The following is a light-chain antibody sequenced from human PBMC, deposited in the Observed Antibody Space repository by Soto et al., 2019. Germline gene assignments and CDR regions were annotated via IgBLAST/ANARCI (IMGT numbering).Light chain of an antibody. CDR1: SSNIGNNA. J-gene: IGLJ2*01. Sequence: QSVLTQPPSVSEAPRQRVTISCSGSSSNIGNNAVNWYQQLPGKAPKLLIYYDDLLPSGVSDRFSGSKSGTSASLAISGLQSEDEADYYCGAWDDSLNFLVFGGGTKVTVL. CDR2: YDD. V-gene: IGLV1-36*01. CDR3: GAWDDSLNFLV.